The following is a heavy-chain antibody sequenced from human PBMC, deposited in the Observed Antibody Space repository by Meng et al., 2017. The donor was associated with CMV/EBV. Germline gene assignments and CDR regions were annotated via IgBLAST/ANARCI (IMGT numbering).Heavy chain of an antibody. J-gene: IGHJ6*02. D-gene: IGHD3-3*01. Sequence: GGSLRLSCAASGFTFSSYEMNWVRQAPGKGLEWVSYISSNGSTIYYADSVKGRFTISRDNAKNSLYLQMNSLRAEDTAVYYCARTRITIFGVVIIARYGMDVWGQGTTVTVSS. CDR2: ISSNGSTI. CDR1: GFTFSSYE. CDR3: ARTRITIFGVVIIARYGMDV. V-gene: IGHV3-48*03.